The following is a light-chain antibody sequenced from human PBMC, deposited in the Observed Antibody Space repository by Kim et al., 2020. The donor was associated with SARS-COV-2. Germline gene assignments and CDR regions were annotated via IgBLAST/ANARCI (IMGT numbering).Light chain of an antibody. CDR3: QQYNEWPPWT. J-gene: IGKJ1*01. CDR1: QSVRNN. Sequence: ETVMTQSPGTLSVSPGERATLYCRASQSVRNNLAWYQQKPGQAPRLLINGASTRATGIPSRFSGSGYGTEFTLTISSLQSEDSAVYFCQQYNEWPPWTFGQGTKVDIK. V-gene: IGKV3-15*01. CDR2: GAS.